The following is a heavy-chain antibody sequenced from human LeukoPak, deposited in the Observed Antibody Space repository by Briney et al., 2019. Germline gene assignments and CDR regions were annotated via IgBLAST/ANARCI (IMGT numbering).Heavy chain of an antibody. V-gene: IGHV3-21*01. CDR3: ARDPPTTVTTMGFDY. CDR2: ISSSSSYI. CDR1: GFTFSSYE. Sequence: PGGSLRLSCAASGFTFSSYEMNWVRQAPGKGLEWVSSISSSSSYIYYADSVKGRFTISRDNAKNSLYLQMNSLRAEDTAVYYCARDPPTTVTTMGFDYWGQGTLVTVSS. J-gene: IGHJ4*02. D-gene: IGHD4-17*01.